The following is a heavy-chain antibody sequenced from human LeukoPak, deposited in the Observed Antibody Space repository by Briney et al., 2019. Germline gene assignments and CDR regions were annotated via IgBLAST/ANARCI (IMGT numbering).Heavy chain of an antibody. CDR2: IYYSGST. D-gene: IGHD2/OR15-2a*01. CDR3: AKNFYCDSGVFDL. CDR1: GGSISSGDYY. V-gene: IGHV4-30-4*02. Sequence: SETLSLTCTVSGGSISSGDYYWSWIRQPPGKGLEWIGYIYYSGSTYYNPSLKSRVTISVDTSKNQFSLKLSPVTAADTAVFSWAKNFYCDSGVFDLGGGGPRVTASS. J-gene: IGHJ2*01.